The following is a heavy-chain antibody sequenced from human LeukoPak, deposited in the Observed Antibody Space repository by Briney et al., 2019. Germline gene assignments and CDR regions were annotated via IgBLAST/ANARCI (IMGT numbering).Heavy chain of an antibody. CDR3: ASTSRGGVRGRHLAYYYGMDV. CDR2: IYHSGST. CDR1: GGSISSGDYY. J-gene: IGHJ6*02. V-gene: IGHV4-30-4*01. Sequence: SQTLSLTCTVSGGSISSGDYYWSWIRQPPGKGLEWIGEIYHSGSTNYNPSLKSRVTISVDKSKNQFSLKLSSVTAADTAVYYCASTSRGGVRGRHLAYYYGMDVWGQGTTVTVSS. D-gene: IGHD3-10*01.